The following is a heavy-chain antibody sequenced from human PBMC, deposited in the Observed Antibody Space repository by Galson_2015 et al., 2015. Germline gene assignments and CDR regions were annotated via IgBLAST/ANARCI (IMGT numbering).Heavy chain of an antibody. J-gene: IGHJ3*02. D-gene: IGHD6-19*01. V-gene: IGHV3-13*04. Sequence: SLRLSCAASGFTFSNYDMHWVRHVAGKGLEWVSSIGTLSDTFYPDSVKGRFTISRENAKNSLYLEMNSLRAGDTALYYCVGSHPSGWHDGFDIWGQGTMVTVSS. CDR1: GFTFSNYD. CDR3: VGSHPSGWHDGFDI. CDR2: IGTLSDT.